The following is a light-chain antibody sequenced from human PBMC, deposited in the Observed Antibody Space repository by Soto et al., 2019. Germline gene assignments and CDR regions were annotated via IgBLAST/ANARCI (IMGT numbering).Light chain of an antibody. J-gene: IGKJ5*01. Sequence: EFVLTQSPGTLSLSPGERATLSCRASESPSSSYFAWYQQKPGQAPRLLIYDASSRATGIPDRFSGSGSGTDFTLTISRLEPEDFAVYYCQQRSNWPPITFGQGTRLEIK. CDR1: ESPSSSY. CDR3: QQRSNWPPIT. V-gene: IGKV3D-20*02. CDR2: DAS.